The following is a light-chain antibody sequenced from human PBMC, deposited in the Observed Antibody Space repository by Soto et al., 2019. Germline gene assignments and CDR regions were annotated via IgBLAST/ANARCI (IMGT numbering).Light chain of an antibody. CDR3: SSYTSSSTWV. J-gene: IGLJ3*02. CDR1: SSDGGGYNY. V-gene: IGLV2-14*01. Sequence: QSVLTQPASVSGSPGQSITISCTGTSSDGGGYNYVSWYQQHPGKAPKLMISEVSNRPSGVSNRFSGSKSVNTASLTISGLQAEVEADYYCSSYTSSSTWVFGGGTKLTVL. CDR2: EVS.